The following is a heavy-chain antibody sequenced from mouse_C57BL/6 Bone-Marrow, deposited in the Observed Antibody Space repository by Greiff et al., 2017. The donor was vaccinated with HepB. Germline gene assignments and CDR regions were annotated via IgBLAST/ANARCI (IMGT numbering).Heavy chain of an antibody. Sequence: QVQLQHSGAELARPGASVKLSCKASGYTFTSSGISWVKQRTGQGLEWIGEIYPRSGNTYYNEKFKGKATLTADKSSSTAYMELSSLTSEDSAVYFCARPYGRSDWYLDVWRPGTTVTVSS. D-gene: IGHD1-1*01. V-gene: IGHV1-81*01. CDR1: GYTFTSSG. CDR3: ARPYGRSDWYLDV. J-gene: IGHJ1*01. CDR2: IYPRSGNT.